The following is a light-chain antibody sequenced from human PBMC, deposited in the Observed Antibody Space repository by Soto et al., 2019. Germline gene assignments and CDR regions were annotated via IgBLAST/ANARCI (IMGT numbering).Light chain of an antibody. J-gene: IGKJ4*01. CDR3: QQRSNWPGT. Sequence: EIVLTQSPVTLSLSPEESATLSCRASQNVRSYLAWYQQRPGQAPRLLIYDASTRATGIPARFSGSGSGTDCTLSISSLEPEDFAVYYCQQRSNWPGTFGGGTKGEIK. CDR2: DAS. V-gene: IGKV3-11*01. CDR1: QNVRSY.